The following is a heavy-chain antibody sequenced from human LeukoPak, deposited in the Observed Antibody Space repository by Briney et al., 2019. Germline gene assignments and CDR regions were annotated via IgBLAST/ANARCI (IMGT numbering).Heavy chain of an antibody. Sequence: SETMSLVCTVSSGPNNSGTFHRGWIPQPPGKGLEWNGSMYYDGSSYYIPSVKSRVTTSVDTSKNQFSLKLTSVTAADTAVYFCARRSDSGSDDGEDYFDYWGQGTLVTVSS. D-gene: IGHD1-26*01. J-gene: IGHJ4*02. CDR1: SGPNNSGTFH. V-gene: IGHV4-39*01. CDR3: ARRSDSGSDDGEDYFDY. CDR2: MYYDGSS.